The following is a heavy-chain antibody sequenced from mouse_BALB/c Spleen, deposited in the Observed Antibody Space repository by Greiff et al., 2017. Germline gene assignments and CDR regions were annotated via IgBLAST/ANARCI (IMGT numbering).Heavy chain of an antibody. V-gene: IGHV5-6*01. CDR1: GFTFSSYG. Sequence: EVQLVESGGDLVKPGGSLKLSCAASGFTFSSYGMSWVRQTPDKRLEWVATISSGGSYTYYPDSVKGRFTISRDNAKNTLYLQMSSRKFEDRAMYYCAREGWDYWGQGTTLTVSS. CDR3: AREGWDY. D-gene: IGHD3-3*01. CDR2: ISSGGSYT. J-gene: IGHJ2*01.